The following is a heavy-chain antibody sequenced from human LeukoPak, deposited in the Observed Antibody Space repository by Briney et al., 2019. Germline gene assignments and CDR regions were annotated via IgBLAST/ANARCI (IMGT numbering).Heavy chain of an antibody. J-gene: IGHJ4*02. D-gene: IGHD6-6*01. CDR2: ISYDGSNK. V-gene: IGHV3-30-3*01. CDR3: ASPVGQLVDFDY. Sequence: GRSLRLSCAASGFTFSSYAMHWVRQAPGKGLEWVAVISYDGSNKYYADSVKGRFTISRDNSKNTLYLQMNSLRAEDTAVYYCASPVGQLVDFDYWGQGTLVTVSS. CDR1: GFTFSSYA.